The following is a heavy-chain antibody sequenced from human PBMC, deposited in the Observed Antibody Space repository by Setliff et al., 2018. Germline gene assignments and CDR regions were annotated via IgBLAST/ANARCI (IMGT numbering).Heavy chain of an antibody. CDR3: ARVRPPLRFLNWFDP. CDR1: GFTFSNHW. D-gene: IGHD3-3*01. Sequence: PGGSLRLSCAVSGFTFSNHWMSWVRQAPGKGLEWVASIKEDGSDKYSVDSVKGRFTISRDNAKNSLFLQMNSLRAEDTAVYFCARVRPPLRFLNWFDPWGQGTLVTVSS. V-gene: IGHV3-7*01. J-gene: IGHJ5*02. CDR2: IKEDGSDK.